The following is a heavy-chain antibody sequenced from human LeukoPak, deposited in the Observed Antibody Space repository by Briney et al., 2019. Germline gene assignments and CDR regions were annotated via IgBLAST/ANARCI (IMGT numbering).Heavy chain of an antibody. Sequence: SVKVSCKASGFTFTSSAMQWVRQARGQRLEWIGWIVVGSGNTNYAQKFQERVTITRDMSTSTAYMELSSLRSEDTAVYYCARIEDVTRGYNHAYYFDYWGQGTLVTVSS. CDR2: IVVGSGNT. CDR1: GFTFTSSA. J-gene: IGHJ4*02. V-gene: IGHV1-58*02. CDR3: ARIEDVTRGYNHAYYFDY. D-gene: IGHD5-18*01.